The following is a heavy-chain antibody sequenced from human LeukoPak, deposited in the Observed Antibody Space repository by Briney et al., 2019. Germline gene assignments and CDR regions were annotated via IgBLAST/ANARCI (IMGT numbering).Heavy chain of an antibody. CDR1: GFTFSSYE. V-gene: IGHV3-48*03. J-gene: IGHJ6*04. D-gene: IGHD3-10*02. CDR2: ISSSGSTI. Sequence: PGGSLRLSCAASGFTFSSYEMNWVRQAPEKGLEWVSYISSSGSTICYADSVKGRFTISRDNAKNSLYLQMNSLRAEDTAVYYCAELGITMIGGVWGKGTTVTISS. CDR3: AELGITMIGGV.